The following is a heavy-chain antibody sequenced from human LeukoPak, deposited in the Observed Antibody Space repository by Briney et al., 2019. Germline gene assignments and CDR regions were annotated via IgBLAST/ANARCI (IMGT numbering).Heavy chain of an antibody. CDR1: GFTFSSYG. CDR3: VRGQATAWGLDY. D-gene: IGHD6-13*01. J-gene: IGHJ4*02. V-gene: IGHV3-30*02. CDR2: IRYDGSNK. Sequence: PGESLRLSCAASGFTFSSYGMHWVRQAPGKGLEWVAFIRYDGSNKYYADSVKGRFTISRDNSKNTLYLQMNSLRAEDTALYYCVRGQATAWGLDYWGQGTLVTVSS.